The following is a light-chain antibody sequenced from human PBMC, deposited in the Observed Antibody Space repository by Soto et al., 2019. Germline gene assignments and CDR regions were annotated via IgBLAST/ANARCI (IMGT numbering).Light chain of an antibody. CDR2: DVS. J-gene: IGLJ1*01. CDR1: NSDVGGYTY. Sequence: QSALTQPASVSGSPGQAITISCTGTNSDVGGYTYVSWYQQHPGKAPKFIIYDVSNRPSGVSNRFSGSKSGNTASLTISGLQAEDEAEYYCSSYTTSNTRQIVFGTGTKVTVL. CDR3: SSYTTSNTRQIV. V-gene: IGLV2-14*01.